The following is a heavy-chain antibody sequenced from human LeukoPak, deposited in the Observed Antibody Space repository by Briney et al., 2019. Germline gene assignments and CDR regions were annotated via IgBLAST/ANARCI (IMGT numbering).Heavy chain of an antibody. Sequence: GGSLRLSCAASGFTFSSYAMSGGRQAPGKGLQGVSAISGSGGSTYYADSVKGRFTISRDNSKNTLYLQMNSLRAEDTAVYYCAKYPSGAYDFWSGYYHAEYFQHWGQGTLVTVSS. J-gene: IGHJ1*01. CDR1: GFTFSSYA. CDR3: AKYPSGAYDFWSGYYHAEYFQH. CDR2: ISGSGGST. V-gene: IGHV3-23*01. D-gene: IGHD3-3*01.